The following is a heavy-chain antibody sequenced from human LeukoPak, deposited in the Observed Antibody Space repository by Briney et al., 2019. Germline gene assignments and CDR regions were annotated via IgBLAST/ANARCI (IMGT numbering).Heavy chain of an antibody. J-gene: IGHJ6*02. CDR3: ARVGGTNYYYYGMDV. V-gene: IGHV4-59*01. CDR2: IYYSGST. D-gene: IGHD1-26*01. CDR1: GGSISNYY. Sequence: SETPSLTCTVSGGSISNYYWSWIRRPPGKGLEWIGYIYYSGSTNYNPSLKSRVTISVDTSKNQFSLKLSSVTAADTAVYYCARVGGTNYYYYGMDVWGQGTTVTVSS.